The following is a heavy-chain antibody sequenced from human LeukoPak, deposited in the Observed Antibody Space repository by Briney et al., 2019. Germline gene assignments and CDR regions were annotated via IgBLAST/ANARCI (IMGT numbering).Heavy chain of an antibody. CDR2: ISGSGGST. CDR3: AKDGGLRFLEWLLDYFDY. V-gene: IGHV3-23*01. CDR1: GFTFGSYA. Sequence: GGSLRLSCAASGFTFGSYAMSWVRQAPGKGLEWVSAISGSGGSTYYADSVKGRFTISRDNSKNTLYLQMNSLRAEDTAVYYCAKDGGLRFLEWLLDYFDYWGQGTLVTVSS. D-gene: IGHD3-3*01. J-gene: IGHJ4*02.